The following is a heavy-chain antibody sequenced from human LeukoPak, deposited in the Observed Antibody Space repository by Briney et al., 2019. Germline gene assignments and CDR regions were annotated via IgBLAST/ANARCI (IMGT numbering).Heavy chain of an antibody. J-gene: IGHJ3*02. Sequence: GGSLRLSCSASGFTFSGYDFHWVRQATGKGLEWVSAIGTTDDTYYADSVRGRFTISREDAKNSLYLQMNSLRAGDTAVYYCVRERRGQQLDALDIWGQGTIVTVSS. V-gene: IGHV3-13*01. CDR1: GFTFSGYD. CDR2: IGTTDDT. CDR3: VRERRGQQLDALDI. D-gene: IGHD6-13*01.